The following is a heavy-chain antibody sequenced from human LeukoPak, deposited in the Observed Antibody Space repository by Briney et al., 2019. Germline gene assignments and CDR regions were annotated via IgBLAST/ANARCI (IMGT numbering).Heavy chain of an antibody. V-gene: IGHV4-4*07. CDR3: ARGERSPAYDAFDI. CDR2: IYTSGST. CDR1: GGSISSYY. D-gene: IGHD2-2*01. J-gene: IGHJ3*02. Sequence: PSETLSLTCTVSGGSISSYYWSWIRQPAWKGLEWIGGIYTSGSTNYNPSLKSRVTMSVDTSKNQFSLKLSSVTAADTAVYYCARGERSPAYDAFDIWGQGTMVTVSS.